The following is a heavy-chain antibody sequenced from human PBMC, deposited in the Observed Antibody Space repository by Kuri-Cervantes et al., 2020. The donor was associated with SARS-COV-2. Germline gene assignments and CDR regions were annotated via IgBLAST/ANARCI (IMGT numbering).Heavy chain of an antibody. Sequence: WIRQAPGKGLEWVGRIKSKTDGGTTDYAAPVKGRFTISRDDSKNTLYLQMNSLKTEDTAVYYCARGNYYDSSGYFYYYGMDVWGQGTTVTVSS. CDR2: IKSKTDGGTT. V-gene: IGHV3-15*01. CDR3: ARGNYYDSSGYFYYYGMDV. J-gene: IGHJ6*02. D-gene: IGHD3-22*01.